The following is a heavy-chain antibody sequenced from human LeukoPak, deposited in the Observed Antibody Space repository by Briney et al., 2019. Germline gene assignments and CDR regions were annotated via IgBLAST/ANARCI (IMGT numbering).Heavy chain of an antibody. CDR2: IKQDGSEK. D-gene: IGHD6-19*01. CDR3: AGQWLGYFDY. Sequence: GGSLRLSCAASGFTFSSYWTSWVRQAPGKGLEWVANIKQDGSEKYYVDSVKGRFTISRDNAKNSLYLQMNSLRAEDTAVYYCAGQWLGYFDYWGQGTLVTVSS. J-gene: IGHJ4*02. CDR1: GFTFSSYW. V-gene: IGHV3-7*01.